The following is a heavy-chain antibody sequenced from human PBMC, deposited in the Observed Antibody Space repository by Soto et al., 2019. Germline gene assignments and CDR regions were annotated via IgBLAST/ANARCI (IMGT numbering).Heavy chain of an antibody. CDR3: AKHWAYGADWFDP. Sequence: SETLSLTCIVSGGSINNYYWRWIRQPPGKGLEWIEWIHYGGHSSYNPSLMSRVSISVDTSKNQFSMKVTSVTAADTAVYYCAKHWAYGADWFDPWGHGTLVTVSS. CDR1: GGSINNYY. J-gene: IGHJ5*02. CDR2: IHYGGHS. V-gene: IGHV4-59*08. D-gene: IGHD3-10*01.